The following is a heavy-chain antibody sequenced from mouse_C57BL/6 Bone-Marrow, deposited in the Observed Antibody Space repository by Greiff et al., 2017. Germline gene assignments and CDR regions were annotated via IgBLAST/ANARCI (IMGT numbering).Heavy chain of an antibody. CDR3: ALYYGSSRGFDY. CDR1: GYTFTSYW. V-gene: IGHV1-61*01. CDR2: IYPSDSET. D-gene: IGHD1-1*01. Sequence: VQLQQPGAELVRPGSSVKLSCKASGYTFTSYWMDWVKQRPGQGLEWIGNIYPSDSETHYNQKFKDKATLTVDKSSSTAYMQLSSLTSTDSAVYYCALYYGSSRGFDYWGQGTTLTVSS. J-gene: IGHJ2*01.